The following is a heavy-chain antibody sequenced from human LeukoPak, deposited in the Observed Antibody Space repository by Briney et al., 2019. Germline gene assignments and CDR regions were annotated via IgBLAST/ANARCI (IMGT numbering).Heavy chain of an antibody. Sequence: SETLSLTCAVYGGSFSGYYWSWIRQPPGKGLEWIGEINHSGSTNYNPSLKSRVTISVDTSKNQFSLKLSSVTAADTAVYYCARGRVAPAAIGAIPRYYYGMDVWGQGTTVTVSS. CDR1: GGSFSGYY. V-gene: IGHV4-34*01. CDR3: ARGRVAPAAIGAIPRYYYGMDV. D-gene: IGHD2-2*02. J-gene: IGHJ6*02. CDR2: INHSGST.